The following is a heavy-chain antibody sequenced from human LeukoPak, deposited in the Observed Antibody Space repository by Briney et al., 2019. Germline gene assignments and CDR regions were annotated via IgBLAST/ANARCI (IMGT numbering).Heavy chain of an antibody. J-gene: IGHJ6*02. CDR2: IYIGGNT. CDR1: EFTVSSNY. Sequence: GGSLRLSCAASEFTVSSNYMHWVRQAPGKGLEWVSLIYIGGNTFYADSLKGRFTISRDNSKNPLYLQMNSLRAEDTAVYYCAREDGSGSYPGYYYGMDVWGQGTTVTVSS. V-gene: IGHV3-53*01. CDR3: AREDGSGSYPGYYYGMDV. D-gene: IGHD3-10*01.